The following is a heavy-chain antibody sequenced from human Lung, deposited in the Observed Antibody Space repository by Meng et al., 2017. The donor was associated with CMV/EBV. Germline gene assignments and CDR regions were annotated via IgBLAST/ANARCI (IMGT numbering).Heavy chain of an antibody. CDR3: ARDSPYSYYYDTDF. D-gene: IGHD3-22*01. V-gene: IGHV1-18*01. CDR1: GYTFTDYA. Sequence: SGYTFTDYAIGWVRLAPGQGLEWMGWISAYNGHTNYPQHLQGRVTMTTETSTSTAYMELTSLTSDDTAVYYCARDSPYSYYYDTDFWGQGTLVTVSS. J-gene: IGHJ4*02. CDR2: ISAYNGHT.